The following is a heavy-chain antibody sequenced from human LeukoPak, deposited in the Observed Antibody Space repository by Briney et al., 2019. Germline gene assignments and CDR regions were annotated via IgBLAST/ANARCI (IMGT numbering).Heavy chain of an antibody. Sequence: SETLSLTCTVSGGSISSYYWSWIRQPPGKGLEWIGYIYYSGSTNSNPSLKSRVTISVDTSKNQFSLKLSSVTAADTAVYYCARVLRYYGSGTSYYFDYWGQGTLVTVSS. D-gene: IGHD3-10*01. V-gene: IGHV4-59*08. CDR3: ARVLRYYGSGTSYYFDY. CDR2: IYYSGST. CDR1: GGSISSYY. J-gene: IGHJ4*02.